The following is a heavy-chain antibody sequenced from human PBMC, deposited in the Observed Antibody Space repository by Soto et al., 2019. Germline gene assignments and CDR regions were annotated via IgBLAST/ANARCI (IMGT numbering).Heavy chain of an antibody. CDR3: ARDFSQTTVVTYPIDY. V-gene: IGHV1-18*01. CDR1: GYTFTSYG. Sequence: GASVKVSCKASGYTFTSYGISWVRQAPGQGLEWMGWISAYNGNTSYAQKLQGRVTMTTDTSTSTAYMELRSLRSDDTAVYYCARDFSQTTVVTYPIDYWGQGTLGTVSS. D-gene: IGHD4-17*01. CDR2: ISAYNGNT. J-gene: IGHJ4*02.